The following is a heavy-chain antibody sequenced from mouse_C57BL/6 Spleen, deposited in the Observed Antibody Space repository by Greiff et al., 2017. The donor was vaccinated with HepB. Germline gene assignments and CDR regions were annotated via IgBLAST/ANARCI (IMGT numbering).Heavy chain of an antibody. V-gene: IGHV5-17*01. CDR1: GFTFSDYG. D-gene: IGHD4-1*01. CDR2: ISSGSSTI. Sequence: DVQLVESGGGLVKPGGSLKLSCAASGFTFSDYGMHWVRQAPEKGLEWVAYISSGSSTIYYADTVKGRFTISRDNAKNTLFLQMTSLRSEDTAMYYCAKPPSNPRAYWGQGTRVTVSA. J-gene: IGHJ3*01. CDR3: AKPPSNPRAY.